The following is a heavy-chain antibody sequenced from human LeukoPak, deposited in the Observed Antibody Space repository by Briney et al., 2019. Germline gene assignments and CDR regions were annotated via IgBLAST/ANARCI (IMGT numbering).Heavy chain of an antibody. CDR1: GYIFTGYY. Sequence: GASVKVSCKASGYIFTGYYMHWVRQAPGQGLEWMGWINPNSGGTNYAQKFQGRVTMTRDTSISTAYMELSRLRSDDTAVYYCARDADGGDSVTDWGQGTLVTVSS. CDR3: ARDADGGDSVTD. D-gene: IGHD2-21*01. J-gene: IGHJ4*02. CDR2: INPNSGGT. V-gene: IGHV1-2*02.